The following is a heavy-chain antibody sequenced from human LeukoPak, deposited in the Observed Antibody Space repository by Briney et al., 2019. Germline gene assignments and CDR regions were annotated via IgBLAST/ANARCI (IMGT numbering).Heavy chain of an antibody. CDR2: VYYSGST. CDR1: AVSISNGGYY. J-gene: IGHJ4*02. V-gene: IGHV4-61*08. Sequence: SETLSLTCAVSAVSISNGGYYWTWIRQPPGKGLEWIGNVYYSGSTNYNPSLKSRVTISVDKSKNQFSLKLSSVTAADTAVYFCARAASGYYLFDYWGQGTLVTVSS. D-gene: IGHD3-22*01. CDR3: ARAASGYYLFDY.